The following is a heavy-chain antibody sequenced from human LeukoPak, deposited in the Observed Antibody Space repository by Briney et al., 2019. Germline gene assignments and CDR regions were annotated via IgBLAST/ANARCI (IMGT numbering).Heavy chain of an antibody. D-gene: IGHD5-18*01. CDR3: AKVGLGNTAIHI. V-gene: IGHV1-8*01. J-gene: IGHJ3*02. Sequence: ASVKVSCKASGYTFPNYDINSVRQATGQGLEWMGWMNFNSGNTGYAQKFQGRVTMTRNTAISTVYMELSSLKSEDTAIYYCAKVGLGNTAIHIWGQGTMVTVSS. CDR1: GYTFPNYD. CDR2: MNFNSGNT.